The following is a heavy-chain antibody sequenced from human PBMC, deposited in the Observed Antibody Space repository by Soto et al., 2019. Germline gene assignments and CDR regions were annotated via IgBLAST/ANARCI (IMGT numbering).Heavy chain of an antibody. V-gene: IGHV1-46*01. CDR1: GYTFTSYY. J-gene: IGHJ3*02. Sequence: GASVKVSCKASGYTFTSYYMHWVRQAPGQGPEWMGIINPSGGSTSYAQKFQGRVTMTRDTSTSTVYMELSSLRSEDTAVYYCARDKDDYVWGSYRQSDAFDIWGQGTMVTVSS. D-gene: IGHD3-16*02. CDR3: ARDKDDYVWGSYRQSDAFDI. CDR2: INPSGGST.